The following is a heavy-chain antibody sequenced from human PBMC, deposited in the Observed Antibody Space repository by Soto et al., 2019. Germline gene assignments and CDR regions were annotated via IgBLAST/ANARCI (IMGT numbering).Heavy chain of an antibody. Sequence: QITLKESGPTLVKPTQTLTLTCSFSGFSFTTSGVSVTWIRQPPGKALEWLAVIYWDDDKRYSPTLKTRLTITKDTAKNQVVLTLTNVDPVDTATYYCVPSGVSTACPIRWLDPWGQGTLVTVSS. CDR3: VPSGVSTACPIRWLDP. D-gene: IGHD2-2*01. V-gene: IGHV2-5*02. CDR2: IYWDDDK. J-gene: IGHJ5*02. CDR1: GFSFTTSGVS.